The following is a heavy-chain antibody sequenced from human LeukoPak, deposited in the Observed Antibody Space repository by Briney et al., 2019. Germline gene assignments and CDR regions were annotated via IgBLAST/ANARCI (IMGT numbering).Heavy chain of an antibody. CDR2: IQPDGSEQ. V-gene: IGHV3-7*01. J-gene: IGHJ5*02. D-gene: IGHD3-16*01. CDR3: ASQSYARFDP. Sequence: GGSLRLSCAASGFTFSSNWMSWVRQAPGKGLEWVGNIQPDGSEQYPVDSVKGRFTISRDNARNSLFLQINSLRVEDTAVYYCASQSYARFDPWGQGTLVTVSS. CDR1: GFTFSSNW.